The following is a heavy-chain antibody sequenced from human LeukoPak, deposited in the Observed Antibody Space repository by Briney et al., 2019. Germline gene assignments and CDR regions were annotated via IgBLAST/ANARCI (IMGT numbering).Heavy chain of an antibody. CDR3: ARDLGPHRSSPNSGAFDI. CDR1: GFTFSSCW. D-gene: IGHD1-26*01. J-gene: IGHJ3*02. CDR2: IKQDGSEK. V-gene: IGHV3-7*01. Sequence: GGSLTLSCAASGFTFSSCWMSWVRQAPGKGLEWVANIKQDGSEKYYVDSVRGRFTISRDNAKNSLYLQMNSLRAEDTAVYYCARDLGPHRSSPNSGAFDIWGQGTMVTVSS.